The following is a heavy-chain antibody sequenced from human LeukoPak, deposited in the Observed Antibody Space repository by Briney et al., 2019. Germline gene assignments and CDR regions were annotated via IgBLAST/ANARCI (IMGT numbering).Heavy chain of an antibody. Sequence: GGSLRLSCAASGSTFSSYEMNWVRQAPGKGLEWVSYISSSGNTKYYADSVKGRFTISRDNAKNSLYLQMNSLRAEDTAVYYCARRFGDYDYWGQGTLVTVSS. CDR3: ARRFGDYDY. V-gene: IGHV3-48*03. CDR2: ISSSGNTK. CDR1: GSTFSSYE. J-gene: IGHJ4*02. D-gene: IGHD4-17*01.